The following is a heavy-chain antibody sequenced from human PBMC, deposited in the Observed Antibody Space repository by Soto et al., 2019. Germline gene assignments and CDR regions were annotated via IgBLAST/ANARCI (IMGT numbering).Heavy chain of an antibody. CDR1: GFNFGDYA. V-gene: IGHV3-30-3*01. D-gene: IGHD2-21*02. CDR3: ARERCDHAA. CDR2: ISYHGSRK. Sequence: QAPLVESGGGMVHPGTSLRVSCVASGFNFGDYAMHWVRQAPGKGLEWVATISYHGSRKDYADSVKGRFTVSRDNYQNVLYLEMNNLKLEDTAVYFCARERCDHAAWGQGTLVTVSS. J-gene: IGHJ4*02.